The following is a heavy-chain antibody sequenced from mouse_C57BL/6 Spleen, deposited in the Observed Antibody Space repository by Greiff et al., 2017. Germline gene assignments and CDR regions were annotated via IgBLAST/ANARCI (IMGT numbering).Heavy chain of an antibody. J-gene: IGHJ3*01. CDR1: GYTFTSYW. CDR2: IDPSDSYT. Sequence: VQLQQPGAELVMPGASVKLSCKASGYTFTSYWMHWVKQRPGQGLEWIGEIDPSDSYTNYNQKFKGKSTLTVDKSSSTAYMQLSSLTSEDSAVYYCARLGYDGLFAYWGQGTLVTVSA. CDR3: ARLGYDGLFAY. V-gene: IGHV1-69*01. D-gene: IGHD2-2*01.